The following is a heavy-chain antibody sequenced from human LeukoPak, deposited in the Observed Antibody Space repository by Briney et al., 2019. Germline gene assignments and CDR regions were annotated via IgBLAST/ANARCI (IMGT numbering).Heavy chain of an antibody. J-gene: IGHJ4*02. V-gene: IGHV3-11*06. D-gene: IGHD4/OR15-4a*01. CDR2: ISGDSGDT. CDR1: GFTFSASY. CDR3: AKGGAV. Sequence: PGGSLRLSCAASGFTFSASYMTWVRQAPGKGLEWLSYISGDSGDTNYADSVKGRFTISRDNSKNTLYLQMNSLRAEDTAVYYCAKGGAVWGQGTLVTVSS.